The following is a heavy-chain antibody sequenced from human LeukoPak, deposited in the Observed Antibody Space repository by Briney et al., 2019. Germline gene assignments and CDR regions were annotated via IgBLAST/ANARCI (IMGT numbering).Heavy chain of an antibody. J-gene: IGHJ4*02. CDR3: ARQASSTSLYYFDY. Sequence: PSETLSLTCSVSGSTIRSGAYYWLWLRQPPGRELEWIGSIYCSGDTYYNPSLKSRATISVDTSKNQFSLKLSSVTAADTAVYYCARQASSTSLYYFDYWGQGTLVTVSS. CDR2: IYCSGDT. D-gene: IGHD6-6*01. V-gene: IGHV4-39*01. CDR1: GSTIRSGAYY.